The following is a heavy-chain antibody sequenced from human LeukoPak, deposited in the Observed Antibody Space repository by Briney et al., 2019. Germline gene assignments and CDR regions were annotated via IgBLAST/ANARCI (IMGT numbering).Heavy chain of an antibody. CDR3: ARELGYGSGSFYPYDS. J-gene: IGHJ4*02. V-gene: IGHV3-30*03. Sequence: PGGSLRLSCEASGFRFSGCGMHWVRQAPGKGLEWVAVISYDGSFKDYGDSVKGRFTISRDNAKNTLYLQTNSLRVEDTAVYFCARELGYGSGSFYPYDSWGQGTLVTVSS. D-gene: IGHD3-10*01. CDR1: GFRFSGCG. CDR2: ISYDGSFK.